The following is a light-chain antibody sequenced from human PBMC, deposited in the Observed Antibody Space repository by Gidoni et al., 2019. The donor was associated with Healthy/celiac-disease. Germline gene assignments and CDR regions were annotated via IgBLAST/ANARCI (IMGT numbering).Light chain of an antibody. CDR3: NSRDSSGNHWV. Sequence: SSELTQDPAVSVALGQTGRITCQGDSLRSYYASWYQQKPGQAPVLVIYGKNNLPSGIPARFSGSSSGNTASLTITGAQAEDEADYYCNSRDSSGNHWVFGGGTKLTVL. J-gene: IGLJ3*02. CDR2: GKN. CDR1: SLRSYY. V-gene: IGLV3-19*01.